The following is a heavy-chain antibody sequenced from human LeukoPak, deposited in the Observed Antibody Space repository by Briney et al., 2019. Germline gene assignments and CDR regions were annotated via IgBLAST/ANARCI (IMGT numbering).Heavy chain of an antibody. CDR2: ITTDGSKT. V-gene: IGHV3-74*03. J-gene: IGHJ6*02. Sequence: GSLRLSCAAFESSFSNSWMHWVRQVPGKGLLWVALITTDGSKTTYADSVRGRFTISRDNAKNTLYLQMNSLRAEDTAVYYCTRDRHYTMDAWGQGTTVTVSS. CDR1: ESSFSNSW. CDR3: TRDRHYTMDA.